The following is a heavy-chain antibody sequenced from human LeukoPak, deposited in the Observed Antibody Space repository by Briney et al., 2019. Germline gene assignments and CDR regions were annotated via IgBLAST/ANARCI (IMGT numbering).Heavy chain of an antibody. Sequence: ASVKVSCKASGYTFTNYGINWVRQAPGQRPEWMGWFSTFNGDTKYAQKLKGRVTLTADTLTSTAYMELRTLISDDTATYYCAIGQGVITWGGADVYDVWGQGTTVIVSS. CDR2: FSTFNGDT. V-gene: IGHV1-18*01. D-gene: IGHD3-16*01. J-gene: IGHJ3*01. CDR3: AIGQGVITWGGADVYDV. CDR1: GYTFTNYG.